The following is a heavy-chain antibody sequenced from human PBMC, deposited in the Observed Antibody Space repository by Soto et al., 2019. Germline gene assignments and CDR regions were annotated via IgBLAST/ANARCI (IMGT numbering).Heavy chain of an antibody. Sequence: EVQLVESGGGLVQPGGSLRLSCAASGFTFSTYSVNWVRQAPGKGLEWVSYISSSSSPIYYADSVKGRFTISRDNAKNSVYLQKNNLRDEGTAVYYCARDGGGESSCSTHYYYYGMEVWGRGTPVTVSS. V-gene: IGHV3-48*02. J-gene: IGHJ6*02. D-gene: IGHD3-22*01. CDR3: ARDGGGESSCSTHYYYYGMEV. CDR2: ISSSSSPI. CDR1: GFTFSTYS.